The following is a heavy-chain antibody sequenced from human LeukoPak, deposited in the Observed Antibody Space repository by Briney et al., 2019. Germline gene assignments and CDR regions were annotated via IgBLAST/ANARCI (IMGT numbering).Heavy chain of an antibody. CDR3: ARDRSVVVPAASHHYYYYMDV. D-gene: IGHD2-2*01. V-gene: IGHV1-2*02. CDR1: GGTFSSYA. CDR2: INPNSGGT. Sequence: GASVKVSCKASGGTFSSYAISWVRQAPGQGLEWMGWINPNSGGTNYAQKFQGRVTMTRDTSISTAYMELSRLRSDDTAVYYCARDRSVVVPAASHHYYYYMDVWGKGTTVTVSS. J-gene: IGHJ6*03.